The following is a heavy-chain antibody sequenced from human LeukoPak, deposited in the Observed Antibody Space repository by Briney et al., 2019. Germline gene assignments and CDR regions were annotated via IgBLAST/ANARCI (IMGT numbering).Heavy chain of an antibody. D-gene: IGHD6-13*01. V-gene: IGHV1-18*01. CDR2: ISAYNGNT. J-gene: IGHJ6*03. CDR1: GYTFTSYG. Sequence: ASVKVSCKASGYTFTSYGISWVRQAPGQGLEWMGWISAYNGNTNYAQKLQGRVTMTTDTSTSTAYMELRSLRSDDTAVYDCARDIAAAGTGPYYYYYMDVWGKGTTVTVSS. CDR3: ARDIAAAGTGPYYYYYMDV.